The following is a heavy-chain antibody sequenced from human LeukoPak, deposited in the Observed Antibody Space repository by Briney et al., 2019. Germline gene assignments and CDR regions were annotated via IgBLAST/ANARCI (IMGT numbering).Heavy chain of an antibody. D-gene: IGHD1-26*01. CDR2: ISSASNTI. CDR1: GFTFSSYS. J-gene: IGHJ4*02. Sequence: GESLRLSCAASGFTFSSYSMNWVRQAPGKGLEWVSYISSASNTIYYADSVKGRFTISRDNAKNSLYLQMNSLRAEDTAMYYCARDVNPPALSATTYWGQGTLVTVSS. V-gene: IGHV3-48*01. CDR3: ARDVNPPALSATTY.